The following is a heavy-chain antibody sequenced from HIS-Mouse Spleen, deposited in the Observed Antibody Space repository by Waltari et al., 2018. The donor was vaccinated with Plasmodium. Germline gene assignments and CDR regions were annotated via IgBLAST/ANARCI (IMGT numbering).Heavy chain of an antibody. V-gene: IGHV1-2*02. J-gene: IGHJ1*01. CDR3: ARVLGYKAAAGTFVEYFQH. Sequence: QVQLVQSGAEAKKPGASVKVSCKASGYTFTGYYMHWVRQAPGQGLEWMGWNNPNSGGTNYAQKFQGRVTMTRDTSISTAYMELSRLRSDDTAVYYCARVLGYKAAAGTFVEYFQHWGQGTLVTFSS. CDR1: GYTFTGYY. CDR2: NNPNSGGT. D-gene: IGHD6-13*01.